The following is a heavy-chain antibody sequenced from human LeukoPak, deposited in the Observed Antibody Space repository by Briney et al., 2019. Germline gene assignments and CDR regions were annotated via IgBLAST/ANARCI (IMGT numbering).Heavy chain of an antibody. CDR2: ISYDGSNK. CDR3: AKDGGAARNFDY. V-gene: IGHV3-30*18. CDR1: GVTFSSYG. D-gene: IGHD6-6*01. Sequence: PGGSLRLSCAASGVTFSSYGMHWVRQAPGKGLEWVAVISYDGSNKYYADSVKGRFTISRDNSKNTLYLQMNSLRAEDTAVYYCAKDGGAARNFDYWGQGTLVTVSS. J-gene: IGHJ4*02.